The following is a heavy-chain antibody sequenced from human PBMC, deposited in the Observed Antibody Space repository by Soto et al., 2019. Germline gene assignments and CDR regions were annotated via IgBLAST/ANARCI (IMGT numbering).Heavy chain of an antibody. CDR1: GFSLSARGVC. V-gene: IGHV2-70*11. CDR2: IDWHNDK. D-gene: IGHD2-15*01. Sequence: SGPTLVNPTQTLTLTCTFSGFSLSARGVCVSWIRQPPGKALEWVARIDWHNDKYYSASLKTRLTISKDTSKNQVVLTLTNMDPADTATYYCARISSYSYFDYWGQGALVTVSS. J-gene: IGHJ4*02. CDR3: ARISSYSYFDY.